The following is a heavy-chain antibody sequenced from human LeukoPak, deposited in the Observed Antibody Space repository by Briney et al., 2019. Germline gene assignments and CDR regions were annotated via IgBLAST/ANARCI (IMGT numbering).Heavy chain of an antibody. Sequence: ASVKVSCKASGYTFTSYAMHWVRQAPGQRLEGMGWINAGNGNTKYSQKFQGRVTITRDTSASTAYMELSSLRSEDTAVYYCARSIPRYCSGGSCSNWFDPWGQGTLVTVSS. CDR2: INAGNGNT. CDR3: ARSIPRYCSGGSCSNWFDP. V-gene: IGHV1-3*01. D-gene: IGHD2-15*01. J-gene: IGHJ5*02. CDR1: GYTFTSYA.